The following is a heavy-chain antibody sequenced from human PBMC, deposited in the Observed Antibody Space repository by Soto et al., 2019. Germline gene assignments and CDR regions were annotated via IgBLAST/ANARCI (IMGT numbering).Heavy chain of an antibody. CDR2: INHSGST. CDR1: GGSFSGYY. V-gene: IGHV4-34*01. CDR3: ARGLYGVDSSSWYPSGHYFDY. Sequence: PSETLSLTCAVYGGSFSGYYWSWIRQPPGKGLEWIGEINHSGSTNYNPSLKSRVTISVDTSKNQFSLKLSSVTAADTAVYYCARGLYGVDSSSWYPSGHYFDYWGQGTLVTVSS. J-gene: IGHJ4*02. D-gene: IGHD6-13*01.